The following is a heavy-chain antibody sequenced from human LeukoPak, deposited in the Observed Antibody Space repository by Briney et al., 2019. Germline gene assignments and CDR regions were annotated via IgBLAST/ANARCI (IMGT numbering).Heavy chain of an antibody. CDR2: INTDGTNT. D-gene: IGHD5-18*01. CDR1: GFTFSSYW. Sequence: GGSLRLSCAASGFTFSSYWMHWVRQVPGKGLVWVSRINTDGTNTTYADSVKGRFTMSRDNAKSRLYLLMNSLRAEDTAVYYWARGYPGPYRVDYSGQGTLVTVSS. CDR3: ARGYPGPYRVDY. J-gene: IGHJ4*02. V-gene: IGHV3-74*03.